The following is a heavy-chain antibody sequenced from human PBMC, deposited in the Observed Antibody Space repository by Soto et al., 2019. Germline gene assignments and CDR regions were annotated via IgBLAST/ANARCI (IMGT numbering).Heavy chain of an antibody. CDR2: TYYRSKWYN. Sequence: SHTLSLTCVISGDSVSSNSAAWNWIRQFPSRGLEWLGRTYYRSKWYNDYAVSVKSRITINPDTSKNQFSLQLNSVTPEDTAVYYCARDKGSASSGWYYGMEVWGQGTKVTVSS. D-gene: IGHD6-19*01. CDR3: ARDKGSASSGWYYGMEV. CDR1: GDSVSSNSAA. V-gene: IGHV6-1*01. J-gene: IGHJ6*02.